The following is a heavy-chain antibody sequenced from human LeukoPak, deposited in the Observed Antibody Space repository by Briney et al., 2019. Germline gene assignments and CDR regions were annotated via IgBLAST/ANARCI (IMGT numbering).Heavy chain of an antibody. J-gene: IGHJ4*02. V-gene: IGHV4-59*11. CDR1: GGSISSHY. Sequence: SETLSLTCTVSGGSISSHYWSWIRQPPGKGLEWIGYIYYSGSTNYNPSLKSRVTISVDTSKNQFSLKLSSVTAADTAVYYCARVRYSSSGAFFDYWGQGTLVTVSS. D-gene: IGHD6-6*01. CDR3: ARVRYSSSGAFFDY. CDR2: IYYSGST.